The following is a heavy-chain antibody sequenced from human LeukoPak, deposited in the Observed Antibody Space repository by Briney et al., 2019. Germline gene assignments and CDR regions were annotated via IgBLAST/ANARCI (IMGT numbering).Heavy chain of an antibody. J-gene: IGHJ4*02. Sequence: SETLSLTCTVSGGSISTYYWSWIRQPPGKGLEWIGYIYYRGSTNYNPSLQSRVTISVDTSKNQFSLRLSSMTAADTAVYYCARGVGGARVRGVIIAGLDSWGEGAQVTVSS. CDR1: GGSISTYY. CDR2: IYYRGST. CDR3: ARGVGGARVRGVIIAGLDS. D-gene: IGHD3-10*01. V-gene: IGHV4-59*01.